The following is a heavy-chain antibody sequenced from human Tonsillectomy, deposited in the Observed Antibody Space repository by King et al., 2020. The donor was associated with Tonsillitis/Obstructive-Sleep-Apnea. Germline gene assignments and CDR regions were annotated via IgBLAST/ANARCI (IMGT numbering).Heavy chain of an antibody. CDR1: GFTFSSYA. J-gene: IGHJ2*01. CDR3: AKGGGGLGDPNWYFDL. D-gene: IGHD1-26*01. CDR2: ISGSGGST. V-gene: IGHV3-23*04. Sequence: VQLVESGGGLVQPGGSLRLSCAASGFTFSSYAMSWVRQAPGKGLEWVSAISGSGGSTYYADSVKGRFTISRDNSKNTLYLQMNSLRAEDTAVYYCAKGGGGLGDPNWYFDLWGRGTLVTVSS.